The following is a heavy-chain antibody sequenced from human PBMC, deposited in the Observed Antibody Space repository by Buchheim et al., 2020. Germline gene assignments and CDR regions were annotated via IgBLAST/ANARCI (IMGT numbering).Heavy chain of an antibody. CDR1: GYRFTNYW. D-gene: IGHD6-13*01. CDR2: IYPGDSDT. Sequence: EVQLVQSGAEVKKPGESLKISCKGSGYRFTNYWIGWVRQMPGKGLEYLGIIYPGDSDTRYSPSFQGQVTISADKSIGPAYPQWASLKASDTATYYCARRPAAAGVISAFDFWGQGIL. CDR3: ARRPAAAGVISAFDF. V-gene: IGHV5-51*01. J-gene: IGHJ4*02.